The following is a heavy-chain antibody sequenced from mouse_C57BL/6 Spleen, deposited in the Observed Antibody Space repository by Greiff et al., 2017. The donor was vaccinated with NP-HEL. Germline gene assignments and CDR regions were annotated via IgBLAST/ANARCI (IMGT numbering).Heavy chain of an antibody. CDR1: GYAFSSYW. Sequence: QVQLQQSGAELVKPGASVKISCKASGYAFSSYWMNWVKQRPGKGLEWIGQIYPGDGDTNYNGKFKGKATLTADKSSSTAYMQLSSLTSEDSAVYFCARESIYYGSSPWFAYWGQGTLVTVSA. CDR2: IYPGDGDT. CDR3: ARESIYYGSSPWFAY. D-gene: IGHD1-1*01. J-gene: IGHJ3*01. V-gene: IGHV1-80*01.